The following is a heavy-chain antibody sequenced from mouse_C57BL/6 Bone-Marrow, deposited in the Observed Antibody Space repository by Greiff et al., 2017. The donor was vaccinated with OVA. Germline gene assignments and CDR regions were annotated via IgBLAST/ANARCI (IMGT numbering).Heavy chain of an antibody. D-gene: IGHD1-1*01. CDR3: AREAYYYGSGYFDV. Sequence: VQLQQSGPELVKPGASVKIPCKASGYTFTDYNMDWVKQSHGKSLEWIGDINPNNGGTIYNQKFKGKATLTVDKSSSTAYMELRSLTSEDTAVYYCAREAYYYGSGYFDVWGTGTTVTVSS. V-gene: IGHV1-18*01. CDR1: GYTFTDYN. J-gene: IGHJ1*03. CDR2: INPNNGGT.